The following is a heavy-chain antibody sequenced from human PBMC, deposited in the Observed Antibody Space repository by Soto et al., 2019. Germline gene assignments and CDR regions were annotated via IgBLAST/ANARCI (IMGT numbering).Heavy chain of an antibody. CDR1: GGTFSSYA. CDR3: ASPSSSSPKTDAYLSGMDV. J-gene: IGHJ6*02. CDR2: IIPIFGTA. Sequence: QVQLVQSGAEAKKPGSSVKVSCKASGGTFSSYAISWVLQAPGQGLEWMGGIIPIFGTANYAQKFQGRVTITAEESTSTAYMELSSLRSEDTAVYYCASPSSSSPKTDAYLSGMDVWGQGTTVTVSS. D-gene: IGHD6-6*01. V-gene: IGHV1-69*01.